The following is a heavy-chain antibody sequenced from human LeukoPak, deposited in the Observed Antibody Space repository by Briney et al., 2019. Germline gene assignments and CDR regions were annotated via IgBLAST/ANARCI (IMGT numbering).Heavy chain of an antibody. D-gene: IGHD3-22*01. Sequence: PGGSLRLSCAASGFTFSSYGMHWVRQAPGKGLEWVAVIWYDGSNKYYADSVKGRFAISRDNSKNTLYLQMNSLRAEDTAVYYCARDQTYYYDSSEGLDYWGQGTLVTVSS. CDR1: GFTFSSYG. J-gene: IGHJ4*02. V-gene: IGHV3-33*01. CDR2: IWYDGSNK. CDR3: ARDQTYYYDSSEGLDY.